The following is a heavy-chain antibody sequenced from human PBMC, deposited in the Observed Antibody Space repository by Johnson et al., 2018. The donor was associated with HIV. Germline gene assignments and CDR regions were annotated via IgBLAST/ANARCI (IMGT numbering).Heavy chain of an antibody. V-gene: IGHV3-30*04. Sequence: QMQLVESGGGVVQPGRSLRLACPVSGFIFTNFAMHWVRQAPGKGLEWVAVVSYDGSTEFYADSVKGRFTISRDNSKNTLFLQINGLRPEDTAVYYCARGQGFWAFDIWGQGTMVTVSS. D-gene: IGHD3-3*01. J-gene: IGHJ3*02. CDR3: ARGQGFWAFDI. CDR1: GFIFTNFA. CDR2: VSYDGSTE.